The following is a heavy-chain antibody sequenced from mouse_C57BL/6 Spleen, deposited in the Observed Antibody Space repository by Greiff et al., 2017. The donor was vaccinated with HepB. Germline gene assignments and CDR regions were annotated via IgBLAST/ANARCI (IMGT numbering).Heavy chain of an antibody. CDR1: GYAFSSYW. V-gene: IGHV1-80*01. D-gene: IGHD1-1*01. CDR3: ARSGSPRGYYYGSSHAMDY. Sequence: QVQLQQSGAELVKPGASVKISCKASGYAFSSYWMNWVKQRPGKGLEWIGQIYPGDGDTNYNGKFKGKATLTADKSSSTAYMQLSSLTSEDSAVYFCARSGSPRGYYYGSSHAMDYWGQGTSVTVSS. CDR2: IYPGDGDT. J-gene: IGHJ4*01.